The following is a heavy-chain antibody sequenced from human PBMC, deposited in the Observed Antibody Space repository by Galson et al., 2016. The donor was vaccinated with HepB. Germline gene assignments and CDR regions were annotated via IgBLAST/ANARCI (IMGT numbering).Heavy chain of an antibody. V-gene: IGHV2-5*01. CDR3: IHSSDLHHAFDI. Sequence: PALVKPTQTLTLTCTFSGFSLSTTGVDVGWIRQPPGKTLEWLALISGHDDKRYTPSLKSRLIISKDTSKQQVLLTMTNVDPVDTATYYCIHSSDLHHAFDIWGQGTSVIVSS. D-gene: IGHD2-21*02. CDR1: GFSLSTTGVD. CDR2: ISGHDDK. J-gene: IGHJ3*02.